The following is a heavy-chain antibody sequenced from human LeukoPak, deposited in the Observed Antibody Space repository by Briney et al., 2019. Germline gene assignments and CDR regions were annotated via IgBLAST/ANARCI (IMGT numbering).Heavy chain of an antibody. J-gene: IGHJ4*02. CDR1: GLTFSSYW. V-gene: IGHV3-7*03. Sequence: GGSLRLSCVASGLTFSSYWMTWVRQAPGKGPEWVANIKQDGSEKYYVDSVKGRFTISRDNAKNSLHLQMNSLRAEDTAVYYCARENDSGWSGPFDYWGQGALVTVSS. D-gene: IGHD6-19*01. CDR3: ARENDSGWSGPFDY. CDR2: IKQDGSEK.